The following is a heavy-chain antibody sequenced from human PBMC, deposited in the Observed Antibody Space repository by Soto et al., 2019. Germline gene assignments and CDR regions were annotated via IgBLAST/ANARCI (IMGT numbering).Heavy chain of an antibody. CDR1: GYTFTSYG. D-gene: IGHD3-3*01. V-gene: IGHV1-18*01. Sequence: ASVKVSCKASGYTFTSYGISWVRQAPGQGLEWMGWISAYNGNTNYAQKLQGRVTMTTDTSTSTAYMELRSLRSDDTAVYYCARILNLEWLQLEFDYWGQGTLVTVSS. CDR3: ARILNLEWLQLEFDY. CDR2: ISAYNGNT. J-gene: IGHJ4*02.